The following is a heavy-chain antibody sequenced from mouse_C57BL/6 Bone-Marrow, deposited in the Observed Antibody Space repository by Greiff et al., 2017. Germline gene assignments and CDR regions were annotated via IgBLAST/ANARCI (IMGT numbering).Heavy chain of an antibody. CDR2: IHPSDSDT. J-gene: IGHJ1*03. CDR3: ANIYYDYDDPV. D-gene: IGHD2-4*01. CDR1: GYTFTSYW. Sequence: QFQLQQPGAELVKPGASVKVSCKASGYTFTSYWMHWVKQRPGQGLELIGRIHPSDSDTNYNQKFKGKSTLTVYKSSSTAYMQLSSLTSEDSAVYYCANIYYDYDDPVWGTGTTVTVSS. V-gene: IGHV1-74*01.